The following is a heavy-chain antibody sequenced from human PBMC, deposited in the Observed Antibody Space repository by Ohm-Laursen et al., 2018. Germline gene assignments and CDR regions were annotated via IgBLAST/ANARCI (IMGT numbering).Heavy chain of an antibody. CDR2: LDPEDGET. V-gene: IGHV1-24*01. CDR3: ATAITRIHLWWNFDY. CDR1: GYTLTDLS. Sequence: SVKVSCKVSGYTLTDLSIHWVRQAPGKGLEWMGGLDPEDGETLYAQKFQGRVTMTEDRSTDTVYLELSTLKSEDTVVYYCATAITRIHLWWNFDYWGQGTLVTVSS. J-gene: IGHJ4*02. D-gene: IGHD5-18*01.